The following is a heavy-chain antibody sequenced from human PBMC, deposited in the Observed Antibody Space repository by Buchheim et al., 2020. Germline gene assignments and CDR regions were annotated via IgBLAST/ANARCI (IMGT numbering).Heavy chain of an antibody. CDR1: GFTFSSYW. J-gene: IGHJ6*02. D-gene: IGHD5-24*01. CDR2: IKHAGIEK. Sequence: EVQLVESGGGLVQPGGSLRLSCAASGFTFSSYWMSWVRQAPGKGLEWVANIKHAGIEKYYVYSLKGRFTISTANSKNSLFLQMNSLRAEDTAVYYCARVRDGYNWREFNYYYGMDVWGQGTT. V-gene: IGHV3-7*01. CDR3: ARVRDGYNWREFNYYYGMDV.